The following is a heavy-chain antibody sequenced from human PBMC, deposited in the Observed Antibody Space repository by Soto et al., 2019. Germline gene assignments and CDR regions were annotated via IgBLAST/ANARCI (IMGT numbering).Heavy chain of an antibody. CDR2: VYHSGST. J-gene: IGHJ4*02. Sequence: EALSLTCAVSGASSSTNNWWSWVRQPPGKGLEWIGEVYHSGSTNCNPSLKSRVTVSIDKSKNQFSLRLTSMTAADTAVYYCAVPGAGDFDYWSQGTLVTVSS. V-gene: IGHV4-4*02. D-gene: IGHD6-13*01. CDR3: AVPGAGDFDY. CDR1: GASSSTNNW.